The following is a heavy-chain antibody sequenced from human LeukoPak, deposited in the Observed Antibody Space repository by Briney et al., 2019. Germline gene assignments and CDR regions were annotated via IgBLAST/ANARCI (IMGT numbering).Heavy chain of an antibody. Sequence: GGSLRLSCAASGFTFSNFAIRWVRQVPGKGLEWVSSIDGSGDKTHYPDSVRGRFTVSRDNSKNTLYLQMNSLRVEDTATYFCAKVQFNWGPIDYWGQGTPVIASS. V-gene: IGHV3-23*01. J-gene: IGHJ4*02. CDR2: IDGSGDKT. D-gene: IGHD7-27*01. CDR1: GFTFSNFA. CDR3: AKVQFNWGPIDY.